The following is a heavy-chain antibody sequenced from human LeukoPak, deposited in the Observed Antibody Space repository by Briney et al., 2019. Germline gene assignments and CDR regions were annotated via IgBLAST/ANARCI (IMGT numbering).Heavy chain of an antibody. CDR2: IYPGDSDT. Sequence: KLGESLKISCKGSGYSFPIYWIGWVRQMPGKGLEWMGIIYPGDSDTRYNPAFQGQVTISADKSISTAYLQWSSLKASDTAMYYCARPSSSWFKDAFDIWGQGTMVTVSS. V-gene: IGHV5-51*01. CDR1: GYSFPIYW. CDR3: ARPSSSWFKDAFDI. J-gene: IGHJ3*02. D-gene: IGHD6-13*01.